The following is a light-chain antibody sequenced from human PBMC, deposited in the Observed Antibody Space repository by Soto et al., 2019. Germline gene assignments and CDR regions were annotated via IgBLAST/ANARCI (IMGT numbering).Light chain of an antibody. CDR1: SSDIGFYKS. V-gene: IGLV2-14*01. J-gene: IGLJ2*01. Sequence: QSALTQPASVSGSPGQSITISCTGTSSDIGFYKSVSWYQHHPGRAPKLMIYEVSNRPSGVPDRFSGSKSGTSASLAITGLQAEDEADYYCQSYDSSLSGYVVFGGGTKLTVL. CDR2: EVS. CDR3: QSYDSSLSGYVV.